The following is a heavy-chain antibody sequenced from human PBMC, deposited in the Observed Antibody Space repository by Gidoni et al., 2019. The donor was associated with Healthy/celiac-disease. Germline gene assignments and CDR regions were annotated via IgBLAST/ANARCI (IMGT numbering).Heavy chain of an antibody. Sequence: EVQLVESGGGLVQPGGSLRLSCAASGFTVSSNYLSWVLQAPGKGLEWVSVIYSGGSTYYADSVKGRFTISRHNSKNTLYLQMNSLRAEDTAVYYCARGSPRDSSGYYDYWGQGTLVTVSS. CDR2: IYSGGST. CDR1: GFTVSSNY. CDR3: ARGSPRDSSGYYDY. V-gene: IGHV3-53*04. D-gene: IGHD3-22*01. J-gene: IGHJ4*02.